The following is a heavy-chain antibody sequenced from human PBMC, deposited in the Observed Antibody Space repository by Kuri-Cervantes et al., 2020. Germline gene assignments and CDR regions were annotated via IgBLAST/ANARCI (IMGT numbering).Heavy chain of an antibody. D-gene: IGHD6-6*01. CDR2: ISSSSTI. Sequence: GESLKISCAASGFTFSSYSMNWVRQAPGKGLEWVSYISSSSTIYYADSVKGRFTISRDNAKNSLYLQMNSLRPEDTAFYYCAKGRGTSSQNFDSWGQGTVVTVSS. CDR3: AKGRGTSSQNFDS. CDR1: GFTFSSYS. J-gene: IGHJ4*02. V-gene: IGHV3-48*01.